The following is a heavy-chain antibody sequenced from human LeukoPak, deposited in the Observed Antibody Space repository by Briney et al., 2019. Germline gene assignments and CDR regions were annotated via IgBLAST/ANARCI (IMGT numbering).Heavy chain of an antibody. CDR3: ARDSARGYSYGYNAFDI. D-gene: IGHD5-18*01. J-gene: IGHJ3*02. Sequence: ASVKVSCKASGYNFRIYGIGWVRQAPRQGLEWMGWITAGNGNTNYAQKVQGRVTMTTDTSTSTAYMELRSLRSDDTAVYFCARDSARGYSYGYNAFDIWGQGTTVTVSS. CDR2: ITAGNGNT. CDR1: GYNFRIYG. V-gene: IGHV1-18*01.